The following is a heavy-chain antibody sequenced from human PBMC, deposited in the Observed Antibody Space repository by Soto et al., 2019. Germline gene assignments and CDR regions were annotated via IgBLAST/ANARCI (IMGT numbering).Heavy chain of an antibody. CDR2: INPGSGNT. D-gene: IGHD3-22*01. Sequence: GAPVKVSCKASGYTFTTYALHWVCQAPGKRLEWMGWINPGSGNTKYSQKFQGRVTMTEDTSTDTAYMELSSLRSEDTAVYYCAIGYYDSSGYFWGQGTPVTVSS. V-gene: IGHV1-3*01. J-gene: IGHJ4*02. CDR3: AIGYYDSSGYF. CDR1: GYTFTTYA.